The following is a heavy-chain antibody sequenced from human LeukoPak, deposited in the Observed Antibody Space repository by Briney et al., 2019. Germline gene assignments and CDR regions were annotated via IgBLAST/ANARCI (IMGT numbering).Heavy chain of an antibody. V-gene: IGHV3-21*01. Sequence: PGGSLRLSCAASGFTFSSYSMNWVSQAPGKGLEWVTSISSSSSYIYYADSVKGRFTISRDNAKNSLYLQMNSLRAEDTAVYYCARVPNYYDGSGPIWVQGTLVTVSS. CDR1: GFTFSSYS. CDR3: ARVPNYYDGSGPI. CDR2: ISSSSSYI. J-gene: IGHJ4*02. D-gene: IGHD3-22*01.